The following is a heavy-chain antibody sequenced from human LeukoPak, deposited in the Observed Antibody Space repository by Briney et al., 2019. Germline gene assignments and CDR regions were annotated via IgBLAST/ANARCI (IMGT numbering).Heavy chain of an antibody. Sequence: GGSLRLSCAASGFTFSSYVMQWVRQVPGKGLEWVAVISSDGSNKYYTDSVKGRFTISRDNSKNTLYLQMNSLRAEDTAVYYCARARKIAAAGTVKPHYYYYYYYMDVWGKGTTVTVSS. CDR3: ARARKIAAAGTVKPHYYYYYYYMDV. CDR1: GFTFSSYV. J-gene: IGHJ6*03. D-gene: IGHD6-13*01. V-gene: IGHV3-30*04. CDR2: ISSDGSNK.